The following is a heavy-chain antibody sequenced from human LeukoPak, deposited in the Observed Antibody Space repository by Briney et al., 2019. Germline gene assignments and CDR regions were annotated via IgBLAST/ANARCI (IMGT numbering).Heavy chain of an antibody. D-gene: IGHD6-19*01. CDR3: ARARSSSGWYGRGPKNDY. J-gene: IGHJ4*02. Sequence: SETLSLTCAVYGGSFSGYYWSWIRQPPGKELEWIGEINHSGSTNYNPSLKSRVTISVDTSKNQFSLKLSSVTAADTAVYYCARARSSSGWYGRGPKNDYWGQGTPVTVSS. CDR1: GGSFSGYY. V-gene: IGHV4-34*01. CDR2: INHSGST.